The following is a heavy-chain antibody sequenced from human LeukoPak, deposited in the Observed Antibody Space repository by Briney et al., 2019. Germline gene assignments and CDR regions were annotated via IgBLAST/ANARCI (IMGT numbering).Heavy chain of an antibody. D-gene: IGHD3-22*01. CDR3: AKDKKVVISSVFDY. J-gene: IGHJ4*02. Sequence: GGSLRLSCAASGFTFYDYAMHWVRQAPGKGLEWVSGISWNSGSIGYADSVKGRFTISRDNAKNSLYLQMNSLRAEDTALYYCAKDKKVVISSVFDYWGQGTLVTVSS. CDR1: GFTFYDYA. CDR2: ISWNSGSI. V-gene: IGHV3-9*01.